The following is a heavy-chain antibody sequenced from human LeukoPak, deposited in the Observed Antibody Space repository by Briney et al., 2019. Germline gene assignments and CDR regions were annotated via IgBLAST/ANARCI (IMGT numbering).Heavy chain of an antibody. CDR3: VKSSGYYWGDTTFDI. CDR1: GFTFSTYA. Sequence: GGSLRLSCAASGFTFSTYAMSWVRQAPGKGLEWVSTISGSGGSTYYADSVKGRFTISRDNSKNTLYLQKNSLRAEDTAVYYCVKSSGYYWGDTTFDIWGLGTKVTVSS. CDR2: ISGSGGST. V-gene: IGHV3-23*01. J-gene: IGHJ3*02. D-gene: IGHD3-22*01.